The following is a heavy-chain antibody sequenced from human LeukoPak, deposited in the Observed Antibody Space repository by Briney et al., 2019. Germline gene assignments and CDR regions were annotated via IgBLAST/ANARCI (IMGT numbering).Heavy chain of an antibody. CDR2: IYYSGGT. Sequence: SETLSLTSTVSGGSISSSSYYWGWIRQPPGKGLEWIGSIYYSGGTYYNPSLKSRVTISVDTSKNQFSLKLSSVTAADTAVYYCARPYCSSTSCYLYAFDIWGQGTMVTVSS. CDR3: ARPYCSSTSCYLYAFDI. V-gene: IGHV4-39*01. J-gene: IGHJ3*02. CDR1: GGSISSSSYY. D-gene: IGHD2-2*01.